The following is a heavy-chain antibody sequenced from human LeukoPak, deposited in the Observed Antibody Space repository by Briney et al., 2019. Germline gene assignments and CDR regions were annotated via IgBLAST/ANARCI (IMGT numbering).Heavy chain of an antibody. CDR3: AKDRTVGASYWYFDL. CDR1: GVTLSSYA. V-gene: IGHV3-23*01. D-gene: IGHD1-26*01. Sequence: GGSLRLSCTASGVTLSSYAMSWARQAPGKGLEWVSGISSSGSGGNTYYADSVKGRFTISRDSSKSTLFLHMNTLRAEDTAIYYCAKDRTVGASYWYFDLWGRGTLVTVSS. CDR2: ISSSGSGGNT. J-gene: IGHJ2*01.